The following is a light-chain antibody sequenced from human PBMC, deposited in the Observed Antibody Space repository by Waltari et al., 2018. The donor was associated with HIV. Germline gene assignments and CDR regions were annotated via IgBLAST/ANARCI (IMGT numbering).Light chain of an antibody. CDR3: SSYVNTDTLI. Sequence: HSALTQPASVSGSPGQSITISCPGSSTDIGFYTLVSWYQQHPGKSPQLIIYEVHSRPSGVPDRFSGSKSGNTASLTISMLQADDEADYYCSSYVNTDTLIFGGGTKLTVL. J-gene: IGLJ2*01. CDR2: EVH. V-gene: IGLV2-14*01. CDR1: STDIGFYTL.